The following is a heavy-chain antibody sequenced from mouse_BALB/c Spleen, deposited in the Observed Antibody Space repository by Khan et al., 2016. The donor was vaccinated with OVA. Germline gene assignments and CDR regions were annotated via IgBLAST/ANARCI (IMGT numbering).Heavy chain of an antibody. CDR1: GYSITSGYV. CDR2: ISYSGSN. V-gene: IGHV3-2*02. D-gene: IGHD1-2*01. CDR3: ARTARIKY. J-gene: IGHJ2*01. Sequence: EVQLQESGPGLVKPSQSLSLTCTVTGYSITSGYVWNWIRQFPGNKLEWMGYISYSGSNNYNPSLKSRISITRDTSKNQFFLQLNSVTTEDTATYYCARTARIKYWGQGTTLTVSS.